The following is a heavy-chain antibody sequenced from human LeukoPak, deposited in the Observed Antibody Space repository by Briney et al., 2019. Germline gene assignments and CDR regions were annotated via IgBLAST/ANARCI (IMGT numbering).Heavy chain of an antibody. J-gene: IGHJ5*02. V-gene: IGHV3-21*01. CDR2: ISSSSSYI. CDR3: ARVHDSSAPFDP. CDR1: GFTFSSYS. D-gene: IGHD3-22*01. Sequence: PGGSLRLSCAASGFTFSSYSMNWVRQAPGKGLEWVSSISSSSSYIYYADSVKGRFTISRDNAKNSLYLQMNSLRAEDTAVYYCARVHDSSAPFDPWGQGTLVTVSS.